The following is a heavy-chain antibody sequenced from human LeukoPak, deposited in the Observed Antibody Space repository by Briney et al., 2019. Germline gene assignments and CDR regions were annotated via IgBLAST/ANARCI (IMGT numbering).Heavy chain of an antibody. CDR1: GYSISSGYY. V-gene: IGHV4-38-2*01. D-gene: IGHD3-10*01. Sequence: SSETLSLTCAVSGYSISSGYYWGWIRQPPGKGLEWTGSIYHSGSTYYNPSLKSRVTISVDTSKNQFSLKLSSVTAADTAVYYCSRKRWFGELFLFDYWGQGTLVTVPS. CDR2: IYHSGST. CDR3: SRKRWFGELFLFDY. J-gene: IGHJ4*02.